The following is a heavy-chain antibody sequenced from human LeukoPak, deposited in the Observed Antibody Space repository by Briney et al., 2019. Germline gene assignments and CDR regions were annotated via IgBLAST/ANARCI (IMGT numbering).Heavy chain of an antibody. J-gene: IGHJ4*02. CDR2: ISGSGGST. CDR3: AKLIDITGTTGDY. CDR1: GFTFSSYA. D-gene: IGHD1-7*01. Sequence: GRSLRLSCAASGFTFSSYAMHWVRQAPGKGLEWVSAISGSGGSTYYADSVKGRFTISRDNSKNTLYLQMNSLRAEDTAVYYCAKLIDITGTTGDYWGQGTLVTVSS. V-gene: IGHV3-23*01.